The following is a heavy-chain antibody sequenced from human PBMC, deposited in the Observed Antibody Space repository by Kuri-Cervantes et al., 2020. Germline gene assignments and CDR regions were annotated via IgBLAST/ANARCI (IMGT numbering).Heavy chain of an antibody. CDR2: INHSGST. Sequence: SETLSLTCTVSGGSVSSGSYYWSWIRQPPGKGLEWIGEINHSGSTNYNPSLKSRVTISVDTSKNQFSLKLSSVTAADTAVYYCARGRGYYGSGIWFDPWGQGTLVTVSS. CDR3: ARGRGYYGSGIWFDP. J-gene: IGHJ5*02. CDR1: GGSVSSGSYY. D-gene: IGHD3-10*01. V-gene: IGHV4-61*01.